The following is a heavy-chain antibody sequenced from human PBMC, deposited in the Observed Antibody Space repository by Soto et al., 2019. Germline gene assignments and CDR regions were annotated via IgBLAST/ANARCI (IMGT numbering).Heavy chain of an antibody. D-gene: IGHD3-10*01. Sequence: SETLSLTCTVSGGSISSGGYYWSWIRQHPGKGLEWIGYIYYSGSTYYNPSLKSRVTISVDTSKNQFSLKLSSVTAADTAVYFCARDSPAHYYGSGSSNHWFDPWGQGTLVTVSS. CDR3: ARDSPAHYYGSGSSNHWFDP. CDR2: IYYSGST. CDR1: GGSISSGGYY. V-gene: IGHV4-31*03. J-gene: IGHJ5*02.